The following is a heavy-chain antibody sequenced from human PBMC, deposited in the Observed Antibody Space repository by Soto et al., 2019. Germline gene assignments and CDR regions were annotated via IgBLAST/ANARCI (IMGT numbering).Heavy chain of an antibody. CDR2: ISSSGSTI. D-gene: IGHD5-12*01. CDR1: GFTFSDYY. CDR3: ARVVATITPYYYYYGMDV. J-gene: IGHJ6*02. Sequence: QVQLVESGGGLVKPGGSLRLSCAASGFTFSDYYMSWIRQAPGKGLEWVSYISSSGSTIYYADAVKGRFTISRDNAKNSLYLQMNSLRAEDTAVYYCARVVATITPYYYYYGMDVWGQGTTVTVSS. V-gene: IGHV3-11*01.